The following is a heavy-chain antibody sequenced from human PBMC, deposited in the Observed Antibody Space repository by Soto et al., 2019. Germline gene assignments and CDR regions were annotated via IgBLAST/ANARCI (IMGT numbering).Heavy chain of an antibody. D-gene: IGHD3-22*01. J-gene: IGHJ6*02. CDR2: IYYSGRT. V-gene: IGHV4-59*01. CDR1: GGSISSYY. Sequence: KPSETLSLTCTVYGGSISSYYWSWIRQPPGKGLEWIGYIYYSGRTNYNPSLKSRVTISVDTSKNQFPLKLRSVTAEETAVYYCARVSDFVSSGPYYYYYYGRDVWGQETKVTVS. CDR3: ARVSDFVSSGPYYYYYYGRDV.